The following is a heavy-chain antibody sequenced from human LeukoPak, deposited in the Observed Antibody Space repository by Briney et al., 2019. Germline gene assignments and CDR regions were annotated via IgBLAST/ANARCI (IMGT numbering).Heavy chain of an antibody. CDR1: GFTFFSYG. CDR3: AKHRYSHAYSATECAMDV. CDR2: ISYDGSDK. V-gene: IGHV3-30*18. Sequence: GGSLRLSCAASGFTFFSYGMHWVRQAPGRRLEWVAIISYDGSDKYYAGSVKGRLTISRDNSKNTLYLQMNSLRPEDTAVYYCAKHRYSHAYSATECAMDVWGQGTTVTVSS. D-gene: IGHD5-18*01. J-gene: IGHJ6*02.